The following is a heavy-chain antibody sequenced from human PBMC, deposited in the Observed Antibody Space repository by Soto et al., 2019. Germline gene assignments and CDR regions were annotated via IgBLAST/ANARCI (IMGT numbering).Heavy chain of an antibody. J-gene: IGHJ4*02. V-gene: IGHV3-23*01. CDR3: ARHLDGYNRPLDY. Sequence: EVQLLESGGGLVQPGGSLRLSCAASGFTFSSYAMSWVRQAPGKGLEWVSAISGSGGSTYYADSVKGRFTISRDNSKNTLYLQMNSLRAEDTAVYYFARHLDGYNRPLDYWGQGTLVTVSS. CDR2: ISGSGGST. D-gene: IGHD5-12*01. CDR1: GFTFSSYA.